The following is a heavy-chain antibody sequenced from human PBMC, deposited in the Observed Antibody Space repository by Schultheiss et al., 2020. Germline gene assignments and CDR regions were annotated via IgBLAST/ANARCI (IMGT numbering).Heavy chain of an antibody. CDR1: GFTFSSYA. Sequence: GGSLRLSCAASGFTFSSYAMHWVRQAPGKGLEWVAVISYDGSNKYYADSVKGRFTISRDNSKNTVSLHMNSLRVEDTAVYYCARDMEDVDIVATSVDYWGQGTLVTVSS. D-gene: IGHD5-12*01. V-gene: IGHV3-30-3*01. J-gene: IGHJ4*02. CDR2: ISYDGSNK. CDR3: ARDMEDVDIVATSVDY.